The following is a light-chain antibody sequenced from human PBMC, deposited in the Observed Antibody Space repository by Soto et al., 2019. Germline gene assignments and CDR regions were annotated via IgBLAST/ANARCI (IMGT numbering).Light chain of an antibody. J-gene: IGKJ3*01. CDR2: GAS. CDR3: QQFRSYPPT. CDR1: QGISSY. Sequence: DIQLTQSPSFLSASVGDRITITCRASQGISSYLAWYQQKPGKAPKLLIYGASTLQSGVPSRFSGGGSGTEFTLTIDLQTEDFATYYCQQFRSYPPTFGPGTKVEI. V-gene: IGKV1-9*01.